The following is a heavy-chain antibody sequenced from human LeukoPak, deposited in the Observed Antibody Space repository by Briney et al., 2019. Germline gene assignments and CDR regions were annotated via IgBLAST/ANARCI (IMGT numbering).Heavy chain of an antibody. CDR2: IKQDGSEK. CDR3: ARARYCSSTSCYGGGGYYMDV. D-gene: IGHD2-2*01. V-gene: IGHV3-7*04. CDR1: GFTFSSYW. Sequence: PGGSLRLSCAASGFTFSSYWMSWVRQAPGKGLEWVANIKQDGSEKYYVDSVKGRFTISRDNAKNSLYLQMNSLRAEDTAVYFCARARYCSSTSCYGGGGYYMDVWGKGTTVTVSS. J-gene: IGHJ6*03.